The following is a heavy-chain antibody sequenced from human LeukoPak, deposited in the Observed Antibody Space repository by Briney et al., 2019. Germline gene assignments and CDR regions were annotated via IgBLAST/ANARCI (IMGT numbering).Heavy chain of an antibody. CDR1: GFTFSSYW. D-gene: IGHD3-16*01. Sequence: GGSLRLSCAASGFTFSSYWMSWVRQAPGKGLEGVANMNQDGSAKGYVDSVKGRFTISRDNARNSLYLQMSSLRPEDTAVYYCATYTHWVAGDVWGQGTTVTVSS. J-gene: IGHJ6*02. CDR3: ATYTHWVAGDV. V-gene: IGHV3-7*01. CDR2: MNQDGSAK.